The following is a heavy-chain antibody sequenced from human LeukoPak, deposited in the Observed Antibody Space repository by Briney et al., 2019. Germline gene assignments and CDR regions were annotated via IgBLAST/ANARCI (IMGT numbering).Heavy chain of an antibody. CDR1: GGSISSSNW. D-gene: IGHD6-13*01. Sequence: KSSGTLSLTCAVSGGSISSSNWWSWVRQPPGKGLEWIGEIYHSGSTNYNPSLKSRVTISVDKSKNQFSLKLSSVTAADTAVYYCARQQQLVLSGVNWFDPWGQGTLVTVSS. J-gene: IGHJ5*02. CDR2: IYHSGST. V-gene: IGHV4-4*02. CDR3: ARQQQLVLSGVNWFDP.